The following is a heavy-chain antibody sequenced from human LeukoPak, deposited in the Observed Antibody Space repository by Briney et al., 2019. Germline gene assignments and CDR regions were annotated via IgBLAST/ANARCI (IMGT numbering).Heavy chain of an antibody. Sequence: SETLSLTCTVSGGSISSYYWSWIRQPPGKGLEWIGYIYYSGSTNYNPSLKSRVTISVDTSKNQFSLKLSSVTAADTAVYYCARESTYYYGSGRDYFDYWGQGTLVTVSS. CDR2: IYYSGST. CDR1: GGSISSYY. V-gene: IGHV4-59*01. CDR3: ARESTYYYGSGRDYFDY. D-gene: IGHD3-10*01. J-gene: IGHJ4*02.